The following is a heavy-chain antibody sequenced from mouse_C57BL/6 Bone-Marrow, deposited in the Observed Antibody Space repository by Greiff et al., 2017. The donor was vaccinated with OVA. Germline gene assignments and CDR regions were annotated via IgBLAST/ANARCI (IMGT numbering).Heavy chain of an antibody. D-gene: IGHD1-1*01. CDR3: ARWDYGSSFYWYFDV. Sequence: QVQLKESGAELARPGASVKLSCKASGYTFTSYGISWVKQRTGQGLEWIGEIYPRSGNTYYNETFKGKATLTADKSSSTAYMELRSLTSEDSAVDFCARWDYGSSFYWYFDVWGTGTTVTVSS. CDR1: GYTFTSYG. V-gene: IGHV1-81*01. CDR2: IYPRSGNT. J-gene: IGHJ1*03.